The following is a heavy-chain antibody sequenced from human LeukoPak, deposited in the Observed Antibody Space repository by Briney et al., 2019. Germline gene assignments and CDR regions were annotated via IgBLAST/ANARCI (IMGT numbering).Heavy chain of an antibody. Sequence: GGSLRLSCAASGFTFSSYWMHWVRQAPGKGLEWVAVISYDGSNKYYADSVKGRFTISRDNSKNTLYLQMNSLRAEDTAVYYCAKDGYNAFDYWGQGTLVTVSS. J-gene: IGHJ4*02. CDR1: GFTFSSYW. D-gene: IGHD5-24*01. V-gene: IGHV3-30*18. CDR2: ISYDGSNK. CDR3: AKDGYNAFDY.